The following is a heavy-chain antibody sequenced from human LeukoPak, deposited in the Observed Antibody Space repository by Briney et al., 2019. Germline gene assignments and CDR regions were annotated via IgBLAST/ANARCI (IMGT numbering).Heavy chain of an antibody. CDR3: AKDWDIVT. Sequence: GGSLRLSCAASGFTFSSYGMHWVRRAPGKGLEWVAVIAYDGSNKYYADSVKGRFTISRDNSKNTLYLQMNSLRTEDTAVYYCAKDWDIVTWGQGTLVTVSS. J-gene: IGHJ4*01. D-gene: IGHD5-12*01. V-gene: IGHV3-30*18. CDR1: GFTFSSYG. CDR2: IAYDGSNK.